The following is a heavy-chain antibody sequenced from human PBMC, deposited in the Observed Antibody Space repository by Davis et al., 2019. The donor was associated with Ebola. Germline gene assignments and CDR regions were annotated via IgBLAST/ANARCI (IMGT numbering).Heavy chain of an antibody. CDR2: IHPSGGTT. V-gene: IGHV1-46*01. D-gene: IGHD5/OR15-5a*01. Sequence: ASVKVSCKASGYTFTSYYMHWVRQAPGQGLEWMGIIHPSGGTTSYAQKFQGRVTMTRDTSTSTVYMELSSLRSEDTAVYYCARMSPVYYYGMDVWGQGTTVTVSS. CDR3: ARMSPVYYYGMDV. CDR1: GYTFTSYY. J-gene: IGHJ6*02.